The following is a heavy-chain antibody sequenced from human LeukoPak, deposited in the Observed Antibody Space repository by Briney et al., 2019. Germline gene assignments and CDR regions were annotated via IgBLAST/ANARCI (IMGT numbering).Heavy chain of an antibody. CDR1: GFTFDDYG. V-gene: IGHV3-20*04. Sequence: GGSLRLSCAASGFTFDDYGMSWVRQAPVKGLEWVSGINWNGGSTGYADSVKGRFTISRDNAKNSLYLQMNSLRAEDTALYYCAKVLEVRGVMGAFDIWGQGTMVTVSS. CDR3: AKVLEVRGVMGAFDI. CDR2: INWNGGST. D-gene: IGHD3-10*01. J-gene: IGHJ3*02.